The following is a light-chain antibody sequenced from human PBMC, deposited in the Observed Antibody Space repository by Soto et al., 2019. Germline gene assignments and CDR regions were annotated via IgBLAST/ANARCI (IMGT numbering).Light chain of an antibody. CDR2: HAS. J-gene: IGKJ4*01. Sequence: EIVMTQSPATLSVSPGERATLSCRASQSVYNNLAWYQQKPGQAPRLLIYHASTRATGIPARFSGSGSGTEFTLTISSLQSEDFAIYYCQQYGKWPLTFGGGTKVEIK. CDR1: QSVYNN. V-gene: IGKV3-15*01. CDR3: QQYGKWPLT.